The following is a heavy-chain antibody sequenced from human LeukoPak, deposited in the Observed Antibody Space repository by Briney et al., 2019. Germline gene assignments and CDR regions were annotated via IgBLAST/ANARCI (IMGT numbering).Heavy chain of an antibody. V-gene: IGHV4-59*01. CDR1: GGSISSYY. Sequence: SETLSLTCTASGGSISSYYWSLIRQPPGKGLEWIGYIYYSGSTNCNPSLKSRVTISVDTSKNQFSLKLSSVTAADTAVYYCARARIGSPAGYYFDYWGQGTLVTVSS. CDR3: ARARIGSPAGYYFDY. D-gene: IGHD3-10*01. J-gene: IGHJ4*02. CDR2: IYYSGST.